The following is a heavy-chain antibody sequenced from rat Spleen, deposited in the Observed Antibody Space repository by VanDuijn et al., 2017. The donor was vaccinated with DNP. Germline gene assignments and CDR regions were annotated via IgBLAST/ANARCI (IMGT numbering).Heavy chain of an antibody. Sequence: EVQLVESGGGLVQPGRSLKLSCAASGFTFNNYWMAWIRQVPGKGLEWITSITSSGGSTYYPESVKGRFTISRDNAENTLYLQMNSLRSEDTATYYCARGSGGVRWYFDFWGPGTMVTVSS. CDR2: ITSSGGST. D-gene: IGHD1-4*01. CDR3: ARGSGGVRWYFDF. CDR1: GFTFNNYW. J-gene: IGHJ1*01. V-gene: IGHV5-31*01.